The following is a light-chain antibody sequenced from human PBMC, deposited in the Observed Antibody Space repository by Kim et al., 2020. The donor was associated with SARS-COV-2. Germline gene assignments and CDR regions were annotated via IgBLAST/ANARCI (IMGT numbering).Light chain of an antibody. V-gene: IGLV3-9*01. CDR3: QVWDSSNYV. Sequence: VALGKTARITCGGNNIGSKNVHWYQQKPGQAPVLVIYRDSNRPSGIPERFSGSNSGNTATLTISRAQAGDEADYYCQVWDSSNYVFGTGTQLTVL. CDR2: RDS. J-gene: IGLJ1*01. CDR1: NIGSKN.